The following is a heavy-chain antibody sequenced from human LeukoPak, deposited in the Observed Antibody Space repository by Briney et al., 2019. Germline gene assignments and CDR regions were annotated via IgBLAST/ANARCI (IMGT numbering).Heavy chain of an antibody. CDR2: IYHSGST. CDR1: GGSISSGHSS. D-gene: IGHD1-26*01. Sequence: SSETLFLTCAVSGGSISSGHSSWNWFRQPPGKGLEWIGYIYHSGSTYYNPSLKSRVAISVDRSKNQFSLKLRSVTAADTALYYCARGGTAFDIWGQGTMVTVSS. CDR3: ARGGTAFDI. V-gene: IGHV4-30-2*01. J-gene: IGHJ3*02.